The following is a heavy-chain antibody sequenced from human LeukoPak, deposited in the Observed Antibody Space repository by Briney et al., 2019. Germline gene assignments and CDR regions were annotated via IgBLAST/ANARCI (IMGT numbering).Heavy chain of an antibody. J-gene: IGHJ5*02. V-gene: IGHV1-18*01. Sequence: ASVTVSCKASGYTFTSYGISWVRQAPGQGLEWMGWISAYNGNTYYAQKLQGRVIMTTDTSMSTAYMELRSLRSDDTAVYYCARDRLSMTMVRGTANWFDPWGQGTLVTVSS. CDR2: ISAYNGNT. CDR1: GYTFTSYG. CDR3: ARDRLSMTMVRGTANWFDP. D-gene: IGHD3-10*01.